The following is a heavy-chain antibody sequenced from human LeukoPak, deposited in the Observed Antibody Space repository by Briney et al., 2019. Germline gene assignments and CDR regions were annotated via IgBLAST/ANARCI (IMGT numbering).Heavy chain of an antibody. CDR2: ISNGGSTI. V-gene: IGHV3-11*01. Sequence: GGSLRDSCAASRFTFSDYYMTWIRQAPGKGLEWVSYISNGGSTIYYADSMKGRFTISRDNAKNSLYLQMNSLRAEDTAVYYCARVRSGGYADYWGHGTLVTVSS. D-gene: IGHD5-12*01. J-gene: IGHJ4*01. CDR1: RFTFSDYY. CDR3: ARVRSGGYADY.